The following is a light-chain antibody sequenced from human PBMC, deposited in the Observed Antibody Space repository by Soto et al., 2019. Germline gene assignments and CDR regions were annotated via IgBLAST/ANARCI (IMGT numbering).Light chain of an antibody. CDR3: QQYNSYSA. CDR2: DAS. CDR1: QSISSW. Sequence: DIHMTQSPATLCDSLEVTLTITSRASQSISSWLAWYQQKPGKAPKLLIYDASSLESGVPSRFSGSGSGTEVTLTISSLQPDDFATYYCQQYNSYSAFGPGTKVDSK. J-gene: IGKJ3*01. V-gene: IGKV1-5*01.